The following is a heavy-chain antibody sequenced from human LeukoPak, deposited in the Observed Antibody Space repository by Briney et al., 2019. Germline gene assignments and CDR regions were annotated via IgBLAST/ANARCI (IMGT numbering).Heavy chain of an antibody. CDR3: ARDGHRRYHYDSSGREDAFDI. CDR2: ISAYNGHT. J-gene: IGHJ3*02. D-gene: IGHD3-22*01. CDR1: GNTLTSYA. Sequence: ASVKVSCKASGNTLTSYAIHWVRQAPGQGLEWMGWISAYNGHTKYAQKVQGRVTMTRDTSTSTAYMELRSLRSDDTAVYYCARDGHRRYHYDSSGREDAFDIWGQGTMVTVSS. V-gene: IGHV1-18*01.